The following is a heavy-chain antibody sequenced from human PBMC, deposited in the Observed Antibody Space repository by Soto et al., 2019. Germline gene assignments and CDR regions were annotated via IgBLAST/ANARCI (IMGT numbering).Heavy chain of an antibody. D-gene: IGHD5-18*01. CDR3: ARGMSWIQLWFDY. J-gene: IGHJ4*02. CDR1: GGSISSGGYY. CDR2: IYYSGST. Sequence: SETLSLTCTVSGGSISSGGYYWSWIRQHPGKGLEWIGYIYYSGSTYYNPSLKSRVTISVDTSKNQFSLKLSSVTAADTAVYYCARGMSWIQLWFDYWGQGTLVTVSS. V-gene: IGHV4-31*03.